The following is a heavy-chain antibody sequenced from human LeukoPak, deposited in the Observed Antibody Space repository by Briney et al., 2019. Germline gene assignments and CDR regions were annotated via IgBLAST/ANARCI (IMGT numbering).Heavy chain of an antibody. V-gene: IGHV3-23*01. CDR1: GFTFSSYA. J-gene: IGHJ4*02. D-gene: IGHD2-2*01. CDR2: ISGCGGST. CDR3: AKDSGVVVVPAATRTVDY. Sequence: GGSLRLSCAASGFTFSSYAMSWVRQATGKGLEWVSAISGCGGSTYYADPVKGRFTISRDNSNNTLYLQMNSLRAEDTAVYYCAKDSGVVVVPAATRTVDYWGQGTLVTVSS.